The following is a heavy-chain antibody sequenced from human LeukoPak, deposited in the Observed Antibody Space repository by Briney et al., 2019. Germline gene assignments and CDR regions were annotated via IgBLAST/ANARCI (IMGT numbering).Heavy chain of an antibody. CDR1: GYTFTCYD. J-gene: IGHJ5*02. D-gene: IGHD3-3*01. V-gene: IGHV1-8*03. CDR3: ARVGYDFWSGYWSDWFDP. Sequence: ASVKVSCKASGYTFTCYDINWVRQATGQGLEWMGWMNPNSGNTGYAQKFQGRVTITRNTSISTAYMELSSLRSEDTAVYYCARVGYDFWSGYWSDWFDPWGQGTLVTVSS. CDR2: MNPNSGNT.